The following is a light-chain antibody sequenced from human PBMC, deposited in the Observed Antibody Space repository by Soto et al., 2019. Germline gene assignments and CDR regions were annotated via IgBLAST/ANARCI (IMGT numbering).Light chain of an antibody. Sequence: QSVVTQPPSASGTPGQRVTISCSGSRSNIGSNTVTWYQQLPGTAPKLLIHSNDQRPSGVPDRFSGSKSGTSASLAISGLQSEVEADYYCATWDDSLHGVVFGEGTKLTVL. CDR1: RSNIGSNT. V-gene: IGLV1-44*01. J-gene: IGLJ2*01. CDR2: SND. CDR3: ATWDDSLHGVV.